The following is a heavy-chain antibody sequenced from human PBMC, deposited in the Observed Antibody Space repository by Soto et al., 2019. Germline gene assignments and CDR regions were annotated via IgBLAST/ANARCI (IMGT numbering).Heavy chain of an antibody. CDR1: GYSFTRYW. CDR3: ARHGGGYVGYGDFAKQAFDY. CDR2: IDPSDSYT. Sequence: EVQLVQSGAEVKKPGESLRISCNGSGYSFTRYWISWVRQMPGKGLEWMGRIDPSDSYTTYSPSFQGHVTISTDKSISTADLQWNNLMASDTAMYYCARHGGGYVGYGDFAKQAFDYWGQGTLVTVSS. V-gene: IGHV5-10-1*01. D-gene: IGHD4-17*01. J-gene: IGHJ4*02.